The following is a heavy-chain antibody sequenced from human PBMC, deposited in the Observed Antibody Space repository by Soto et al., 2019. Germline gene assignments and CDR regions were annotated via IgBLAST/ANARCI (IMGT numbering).Heavy chain of an antibody. CDR2: IYPGDSDT. D-gene: IGHD3-9*01. V-gene: IGHV5-51*01. J-gene: IGHJ6*03. CDR1: GYSFTSYW. Sequence: GESLKISYKGSGYSFTSYWIGWVRQMPGKGLEWMGIIYPGDSDTRYSPSFQGQVTISADKSISTAYLQWSSLKASDTAMYYCARLHRYYDILTGKYYYYMDVWGKGTTVTVSS. CDR3: ARLHRYYDILTGKYYYYMDV.